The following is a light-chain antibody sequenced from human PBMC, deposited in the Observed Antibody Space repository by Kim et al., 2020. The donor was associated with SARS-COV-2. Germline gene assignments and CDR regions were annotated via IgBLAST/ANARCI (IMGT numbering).Light chain of an antibody. CDR1: KLGDKY. V-gene: IGLV3-1*01. CDR2: QDT. Sequence: VSPGHTARITCSGDKLGDKYACWYQQKPGQSPVLVIYQDTKRPSGIPERFSGSNSGNTATLTISGTQAMDEADYYCQAWDSSTGVFGTGTKVTVL. J-gene: IGLJ1*01. CDR3: QAWDSSTGV.